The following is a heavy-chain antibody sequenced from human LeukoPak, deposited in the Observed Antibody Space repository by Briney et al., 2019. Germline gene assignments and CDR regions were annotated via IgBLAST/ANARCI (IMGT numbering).Heavy chain of an antibody. V-gene: IGHV4-34*01. J-gene: IGHJ4*02. Sequence: QPSETLSLTCAVYGGSFSGYYWSWIRQPPGKGLEWIGEINHSGSTNYNPSLKSRVTISVHTSKSQFSLKLTSVTAADTAVYFCARAFSRAPPVDYWGQGTLVTVSS. CDR3: ARAFSRAPPVDY. CDR2: INHSGST. CDR1: GGSFSGYY. D-gene: IGHD2/OR15-2a*01.